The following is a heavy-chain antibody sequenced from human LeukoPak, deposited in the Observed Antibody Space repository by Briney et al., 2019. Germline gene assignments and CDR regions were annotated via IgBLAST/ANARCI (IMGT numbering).Heavy chain of an antibody. CDR1: GGSISNSGYY. CDR2: VYYSGST. Sequence: SETLSLTCTVSGGSISNSGYYWGWIRQPPGKGLEWIGNVYYSGSTYYNPSLKSRVTMSVDTSKNQFSLKLSSVTAADTAVYYCARRRANSVDYWGQGTLVTVSS. D-gene: IGHD4/OR15-4a*01. J-gene: IGHJ4*02. CDR3: ARRRANSVDY. V-gene: IGHV4-39*01.